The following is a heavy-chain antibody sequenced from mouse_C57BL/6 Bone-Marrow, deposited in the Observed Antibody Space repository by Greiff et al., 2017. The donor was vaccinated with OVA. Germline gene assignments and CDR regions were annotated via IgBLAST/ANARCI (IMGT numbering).Heavy chain of an antibody. V-gene: IGHV1-69*01. CDR2: IDPSDSYT. Sequence: QVQLQQPGAELVMPGASVKLSCKASGYTFTSYWMHWVKQRPGQGLEWIGEIDPSDSYTNYNQKFKGKSTLTVDKSSSTAYMQLSSLTSEDSAVYYCARRIYYGNYDYWGQGTTLTVSS. J-gene: IGHJ2*01. D-gene: IGHD2-1*01. CDR3: ARRIYYGNYDY. CDR1: GYTFTSYW.